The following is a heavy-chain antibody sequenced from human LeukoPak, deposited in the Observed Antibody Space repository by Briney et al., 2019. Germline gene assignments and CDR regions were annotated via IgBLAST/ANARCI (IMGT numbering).Heavy chain of an antibody. CDR1: GFTFSSYA. V-gene: IGHV3-23*01. D-gene: IGHD5-18*01. CDR2: ISGSGGST. Sequence: GGSLRLSCAASGFTFSSYAMSWVRQAPGKGLEWVSAISGSGGSTYYADSVKGRLTISRDNSKNTLYLQMNSLRAEDTAVYYCAKTLSYGYADYYYYGMDVWGQGTTVTVSS. CDR3: AKTLSYGYADYYYYGMDV. J-gene: IGHJ6*02.